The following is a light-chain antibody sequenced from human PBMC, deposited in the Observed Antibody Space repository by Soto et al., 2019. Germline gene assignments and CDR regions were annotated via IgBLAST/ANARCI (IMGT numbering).Light chain of an antibody. J-gene: IGLJ1*01. Sequence: QSVLTQPPSASGTPGQRVTISCSGSSSNIGSNTVKWYQQLPGTAPKLLIYSNNQRPSGVPDRFSDSKSGTSASLAISGLQSEDEADYYCAAWDDSLNGYVFGNGTKVTVL. CDR2: SNN. CDR3: AAWDDSLNGYV. V-gene: IGLV1-44*01. CDR1: SSNIGSNT.